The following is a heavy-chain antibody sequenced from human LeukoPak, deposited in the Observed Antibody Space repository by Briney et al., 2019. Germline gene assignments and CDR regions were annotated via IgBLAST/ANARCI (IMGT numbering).Heavy chain of an antibody. J-gene: IGHJ4*02. CDR1: GYTSTSYG. CDR3: ARATVGRWLHYYFDY. D-gene: IGHD5-24*01. CDR2: ISAYNGNT. Sequence: GASVKVSCKASGYTSTSYGISWVRQAPGQGLEWMGWISAYNGNTNYAQKLQGRVTMTTDTSTSTAYMELRSLRSVDTAVYYCARATVGRWLHYYFDYWGQGTLVTVSS. V-gene: IGHV1-18*01.